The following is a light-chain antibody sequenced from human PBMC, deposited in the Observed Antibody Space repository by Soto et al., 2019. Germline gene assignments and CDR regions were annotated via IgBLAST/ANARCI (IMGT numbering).Light chain of an antibody. CDR1: SSDVGGYNY. Sequence: QSVLTQPPSASGSLGQSVTISCTGTSSDVGGYNYVSWYQQHPGKAPKLMIYAVTDRPSGVSSRFSGSKSGNTASLTISGLQAEDEADYYCSSYTSSSTLFGTGTKVTVL. CDR2: AVT. J-gene: IGLJ1*01. CDR3: SSYTSSSTL. V-gene: IGLV2-14*01.